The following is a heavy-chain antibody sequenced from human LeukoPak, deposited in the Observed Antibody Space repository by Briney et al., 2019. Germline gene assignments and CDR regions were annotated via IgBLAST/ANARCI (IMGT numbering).Heavy chain of an antibody. Sequence: ASVTVSCKASGYTFTSYYMHWVRQAPGQGLEWMGIINPSGGSTSYAQKFQGRVTMTRDTSTSTVYMELSSLRSEDTAVYYCARELSTTVTDGGFDPWGQGTLVTVSS. CDR3: ARELSTTVTDGGFDP. V-gene: IGHV1-46*01. CDR1: GYTFTSYY. D-gene: IGHD4-17*01. CDR2: INPSGGST. J-gene: IGHJ5*02.